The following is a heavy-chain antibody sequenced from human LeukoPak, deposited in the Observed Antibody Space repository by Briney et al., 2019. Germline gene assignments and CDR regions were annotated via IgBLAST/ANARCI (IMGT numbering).Heavy chain of an antibody. V-gene: IGHV1-69*13. CDR3: ASHLAVAGTLEDY. Sequence: GASVNVSCKASGGTFSSYAISWVRQAPGQGLEWMGGIIPIFGTANYAQKFQGRVTITADESTSTAYMELSSLRSEDTAVYYCASHLAVAGTLEDYWGQGTLVTVSS. CDR1: GGTFSSYA. D-gene: IGHD6-19*01. J-gene: IGHJ4*02. CDR2: IIPIFGTA.